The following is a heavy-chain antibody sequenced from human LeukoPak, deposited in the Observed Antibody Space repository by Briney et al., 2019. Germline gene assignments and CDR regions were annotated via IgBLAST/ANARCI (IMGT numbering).Heavy chain of an antibody. Sequence: ASVKVSCKASGYTFTGYYMHRVRQAPGQGLERMGRINPNSGGTNYAQKFQGRVTMTRDTSISTAYMELSRLRSDDTAVYYCARDRGYIVVVPAVSFDYWGQGTLVTVSS. V-gene: IGHV1-2*06. J-gene: IGHJ4*02. CDR1: GYTFTGYY. CDR2: INPNSGGT. D-gene: IGHD2-2*01. CDR3: ARDRGYIVVVPAVSFDY.